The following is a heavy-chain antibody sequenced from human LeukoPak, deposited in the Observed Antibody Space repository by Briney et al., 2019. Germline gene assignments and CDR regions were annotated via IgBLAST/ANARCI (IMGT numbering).Heavy chain of an antibody. CDR3: ARAGLEGYDFWSGYYHIDAFDI. D-gene: IGHD3-3*01. CDR2: IKQDGSEK. V-gene: IGHV3-7*01. Sequence: GGSLRLSCAASGFTFSSYWMSWVRQAPGKGLEWVANIKQDGSEKYYVDSVKGRFTISRDNAKNSLYLQMNSLRAEDTAVYYCARAGLEGYDFWSGYYHIDAFDIWGQGTMVTVSS. J-gene: IGHJ3*02. CDR1: GFTFSSYW.